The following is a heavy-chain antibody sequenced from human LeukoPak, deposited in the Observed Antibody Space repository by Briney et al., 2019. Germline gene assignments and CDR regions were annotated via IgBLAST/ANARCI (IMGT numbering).Heavy chain of an antibody. CDR2: IYSGGST. CDR1: GFTVSSNY. V-gene: IGHV3-66*01. J-gene: IGHJ4*02. D-gene: IGHD5-24*01. CDR3: ARELSTDGYNFFDY. Sequence: GGSLRLSCAASGFTVSSNYMSWVRQAPGKGLEWVSVIYSGGSTYYADSVKGRFTISRDNSKNTLYLQMNSLRAEGTAVYYCARELSTDGYNFFDYWGQGVLVTVSS.